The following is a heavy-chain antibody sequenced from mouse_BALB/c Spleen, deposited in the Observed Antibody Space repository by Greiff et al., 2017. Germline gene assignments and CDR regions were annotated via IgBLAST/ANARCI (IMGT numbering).Heavy chain of an antibody. V-gene: IGHV5-17*02. J-gene: IGHJ3*01. CDR2: ISSGSSTI. CDR1: GFTFSSFG. CDR3: ARSYYRYEAWFAY. D-gene: IGHD2-14*01. Sequence: EVQRVESGGGLVQPGGSRKLSCAASGFTFSSFGMHWVRQAPEKGLEWVAYISSGSSTIYYADTVKGRFTISRDNPKNTLFLQMTSLRSEDTAMYYCARSYYRYEAWFAYWGQGTLVTVSA.